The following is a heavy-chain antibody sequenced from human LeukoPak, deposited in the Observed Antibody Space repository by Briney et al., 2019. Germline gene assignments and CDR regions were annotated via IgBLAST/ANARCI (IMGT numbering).Heavy chain of an antibody. CDR3: ARVEDTGSYYVHFDY. V-gene: IGHV4-59*01. CDR2: IYYSGST. J-gene: IGHJ4*02. Sequence: PSETLSLTCTVSGGSISSYYWSWIRQPPGKGLEWIGYIYYSGSTNYNPSLKSRVTISVDTSKNQFSLKLSSVTAADTAVYYCARVEDTGSYYVHFDYWGQGTLVTVSS. CDR1: GGSISSYY. D-gene: IGHD1-26*01.